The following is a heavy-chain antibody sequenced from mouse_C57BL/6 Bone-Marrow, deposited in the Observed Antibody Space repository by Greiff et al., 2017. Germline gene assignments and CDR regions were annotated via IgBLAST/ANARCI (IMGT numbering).Heavy chain of an antibody. CDR2: IYPGSGST. Sequence: VQLQQPGAELVKPGASVKMSCKASGYTFTSYWITWVKQRPGQGLEWIGDIYPGSGSTNYNEKFKSKATLTVDTSSSTAYMQLSSLTAEDSAVYYCARDEGFYAMDYWGQGTSVTVSS. CDR3: ARDEGFYAMDY. V-gene: IGHV1-55*01. CDR1: GYTFTSYW. J-gene: IGHJ4*01.